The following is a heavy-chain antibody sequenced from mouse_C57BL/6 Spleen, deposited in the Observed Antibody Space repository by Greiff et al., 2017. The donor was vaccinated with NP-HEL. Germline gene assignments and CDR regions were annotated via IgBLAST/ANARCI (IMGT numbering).Heavy chain of an antibody. D-gene: IGHD2-4*01. CDR2: IYPGSGGT. V-gene: IGHV1-54*01. J-gene: IGHJ3*01. CDR3: ARGNYDSDDFAY. Sequence: VQLQQSGAELVRPGTSVKVSCKASGYAFTNYLIEWVKQRPGQGLEWIGVIYPGSGGTNYNEKFKGKATLTADKSSSTAYMQLSSLTSVDSAVYLCARGNYDSDDFAYWGQGTLVTVSA. CDR1: GYAFTNYL.